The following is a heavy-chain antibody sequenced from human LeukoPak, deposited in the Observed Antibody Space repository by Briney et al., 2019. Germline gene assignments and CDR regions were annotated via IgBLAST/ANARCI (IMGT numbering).Heavy chain of an antibody. Sequence: GSLRLSCAASGFTFSSYAMHWVRQAPGKGLEWVAVISYDGSNKYYADSVKGRFTISRDNSKNTLYLQMNSLRAEDTAVYYCARDAEPRGLSWFDPWGQGTLVTVSS. D-gene: IGHD3/OR15-3a*01. V-gene: IGHV3-30-3*01. J-gene: IGHJ5*02. CDR2: ISYDGSNK. CDR1: GFTFSSYA. CDR3: ARDAEPRGLSWFDP.